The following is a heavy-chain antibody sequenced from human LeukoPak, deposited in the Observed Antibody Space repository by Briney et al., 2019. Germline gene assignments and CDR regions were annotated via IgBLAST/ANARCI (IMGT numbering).Heavy chain of an antibody. D-gene: IGHD5-18*01. CDR1: GFTFSSYG. Sequence: PGRSLRLSCAASGFTFSSYGMHWVRQAPGKGLEWVAVISYDGSNKYYADSVKGRFTISRDNSKNTLYLQMNSLRAEDTAVYYCAKPSHTTWIQLWPGWSIDYWGQGTLVTVSS. V-gene: IGHV3-30*18. CDR2: ISYDGSNK. J-gene: IGHJ4*02. CDR3: AKPSHTTWIQLWPGWSIDY.